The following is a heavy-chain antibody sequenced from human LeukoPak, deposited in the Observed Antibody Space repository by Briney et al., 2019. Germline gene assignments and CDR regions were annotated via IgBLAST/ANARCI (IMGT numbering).Heavy chain of an antibody. D-gene: IGHD3-10*01. J-gene: IGHJ5*02. CDR1: GFTLSSYW. Sequence: GGSLRLSCVASGFTLSSYWMTWVRQAPGKGLEWVANIKPDGSEKYFVDSVRGRFTISRDNVMNSLYLHMNSLRDDDTAVYYCVRGSSGTAVRGVSWAWFDPWGQGTLVTVSS. V-gene: IGHV3-7*05. CDR2: IKPDGSEK. CDR3: VRGSSGTAVRGVSWAWFDP.